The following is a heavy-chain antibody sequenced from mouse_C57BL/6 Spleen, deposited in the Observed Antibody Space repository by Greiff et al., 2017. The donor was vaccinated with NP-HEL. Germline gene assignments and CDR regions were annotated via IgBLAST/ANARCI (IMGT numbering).Heavy chain of an antibody. Sequence: QVQLQQPGAELVKPGASVKMSCKASGYTFTSYWITWVKQRPGQGLEWIGDIYPGSGSTNYNEKFKSKATLTVDTSSSTAYMQLSSLTSEDSAVYYCARKPYDGFSYWYFDVWGTGTTLTVSS. J-gene: IGHJ1*03. CDR3: ARKPYDGFSYWYFDV. V-gene: IGHV1-55*01. D-gene: IGHD2-3*01. CDR2: IYPGSGST. CDR1: GYTFTSYW.